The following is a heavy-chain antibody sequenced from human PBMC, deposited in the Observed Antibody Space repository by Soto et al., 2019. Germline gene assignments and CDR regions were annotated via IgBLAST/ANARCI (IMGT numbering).Heavy chain of an antibody. J-gene: IGHJ1*01. CDR1: GFTFSNAW. CDR2: IRSKTDGGTT. V-gene: IGHV3-15*01. D-gene: IGHD1-26*01. Sequence: GGSLRLSCAASGFTFSNAWMSWVRQAPGKGLEWVGRIRSKTDGGTTDYAAPVKGRFTISRDDSKATLYLQMNSLKTEDTAVYYCKWDLKASDDWGQGKRVTVSS. CDR3: KWDLKASDD.